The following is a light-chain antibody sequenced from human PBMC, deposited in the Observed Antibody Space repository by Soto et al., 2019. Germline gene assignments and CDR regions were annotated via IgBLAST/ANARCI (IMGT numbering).Light chain of an antibody. Sequence: EIVLTQSPGTLSLSPGERATLSCRASQSVTSSYLAWYQQKPGQAPRLLIYDASSRATGIPDRFSGSGSGTDFTLNVSGLEPDDFAVYYCQQYGSSPSTFGQGTKLEIK. CDR2: DAS. V-gene: IGKV3-20*01. J-gene: IGKJ2*02. CDR3: QQYGSSPST. CDR1: QSVTSSY.